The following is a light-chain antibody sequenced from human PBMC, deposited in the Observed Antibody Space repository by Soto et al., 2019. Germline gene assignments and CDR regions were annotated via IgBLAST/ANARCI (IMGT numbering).Light chain of an antibody. CDR2: RAS. V-gene: IGKV3-15*01. CDR1: QSVSSL. J-gene: IGKJ1*01. Sequence: EVVMTQSPATLSLSPGERATLSCRASQSVSSLLAWYQQKPGQAPRLLIYRASYRATGVSGRFSGSGSGTEFTLTISSLQSEDFAVYYCQQYTNWPWTFGQGTKVDIK. CDR3: QQYTNWPWT.